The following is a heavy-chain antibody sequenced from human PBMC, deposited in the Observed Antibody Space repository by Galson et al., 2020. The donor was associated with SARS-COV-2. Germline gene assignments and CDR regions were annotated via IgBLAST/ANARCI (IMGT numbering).Heavy chain of an antibody. D-gene: IGHD3-3*01. CDR1: GYTFNSYG. Sequence: ASVKVSCTASGYTFNSYGIDWVRQAPGQGLEWMGRIRAYNGNTNYAQKFQGRVAMTTDTSTTTVYMELRSLRSNDTAVYYCARTGSGYYRGWYFDLWGRGTLVTVS. CDR3: ARTGSGYYRGWYFDL. CDR2: IRAYNGNT. V-gene: IGHV1-18*01. J-gene: IGHJ2*01.